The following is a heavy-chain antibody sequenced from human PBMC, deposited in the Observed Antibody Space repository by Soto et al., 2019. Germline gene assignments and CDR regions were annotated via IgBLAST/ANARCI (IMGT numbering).Heavy chain of an antibody. CDR3: AGDYLGSGSYYILDY. J-gene: IGHJ4*02. CDR1: GGSISSYY. Sequence: QVQLQESGPGLVKPSETLSLTCTASGGSISSYYWSWIRQPPGRGLEWIRYVYYSGSTNYNPSRKSRGTIAVDTSKHQFALKLSAVTAADTAVYYCAGDYLGSGSYYILDYWGQGTLVTVSS. CDR2: VYYSGST. D-gene: IGHD3-10*01. V-gene: IGHV4-59*01.